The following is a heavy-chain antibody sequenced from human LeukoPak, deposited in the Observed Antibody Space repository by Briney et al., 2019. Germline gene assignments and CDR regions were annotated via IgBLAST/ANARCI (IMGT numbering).Heavy chain of an antibody. CDR3: ARTKQQLRNWFDP. CDR2: INTNTGTP. Sequence: GASVKVSCKASGYTFTSYAMNWVRQAPGQGLEWMGWINTNTGTPTYAQGFTGRFVFSLDTSFNTAYLQISSLKAEDTAVYYCARTKQQLRNWFDPWGQGTLVTVSS. CDR1: GYTFTSYA. V-gene: IGHV7-4-1*02. J-gene: IGHJ5*02. D-gene: IGHD6-13*01.